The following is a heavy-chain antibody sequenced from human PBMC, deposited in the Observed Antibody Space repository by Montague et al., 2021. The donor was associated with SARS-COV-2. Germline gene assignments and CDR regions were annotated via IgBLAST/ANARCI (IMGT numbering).Heavy chain of an antibody. J-gene: IGHJ6*02. CDR1: GFTFSSYA. D-gene: IGHD3-16*02. V-gene: IGHV3-30-3*01. CDR2: ISYDGSNK. Sequence: SLRLSCAASGFTFSSYAMHWVRQAPGKGLEWVAVISYDGSNKYYADSVKGRFTISRDNSKNTLYLQMNSPRAEDTAVYYCARDRIGLRLGELSLREGYYGMDVWGQGTTVTVSS. CDR3: ARDRIGLRLGELSLREGYYGMDV.